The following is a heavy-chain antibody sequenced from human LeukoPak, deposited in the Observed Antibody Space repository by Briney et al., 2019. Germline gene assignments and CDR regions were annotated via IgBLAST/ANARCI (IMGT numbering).Heavy chain of an antibody. CDR1: GGTFSSYA. CDR2: IIPILGIA. J-gene: IGHJ4*02. D-gene: IGHD2-15*01. CDR3: ARGLAANDFDY. Sequence: SVKVSCKASGGTFSSYAISWVRQAPGQGLEWMGRIIPILGIANYAQKFQGRVTITADKSTSTAYMELSSLRSEDTAVYYCARGLAANDFDYWGQGTQVTVSS. V-gene: IGHV1-69*04.